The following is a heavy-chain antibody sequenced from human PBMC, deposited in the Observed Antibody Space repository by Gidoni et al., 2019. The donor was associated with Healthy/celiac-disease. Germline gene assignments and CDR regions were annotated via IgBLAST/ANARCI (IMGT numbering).Heavy chain of an antibody. CDR2: ISGSGGST. CDR3: AIGKLCGDYFEY. D-gene: IGHD4-17*01. J-gene: IGHJ4*02. Sequence: EVQLLESVGGLVQPGGSLRLSCAASGFTFSSYSMSWVRQAPGKGLGWVSGISGSGGSTYYTDSVKGRCTISRDKSKNTRYLQMNSLRAEETDVYYCAIGKLCGDYFEYWGQGTLVTVSS. V-gene: IGHV3-23*01. CDR1: GFTFSSYS.